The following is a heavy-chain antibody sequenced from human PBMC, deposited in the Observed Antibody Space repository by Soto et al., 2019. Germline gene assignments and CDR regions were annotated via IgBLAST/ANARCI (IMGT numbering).Heavy chain of an antibody. Sequence: SVKVSCKASGYTFTSYAMHWVRQAPGQRLEWMGWINAGNGNTKYSQKFQGRVTITRDTSASTAYMELSSLRSEDTAVYYCARTLRDIVATVRFDPWGQGTLVTVSS. CDR2: INAGNGNT. D-gene: IGHD5-12*01. CDR1: GYTFTSYA. CDR3: ARTLRDIVATVRFDP. V-gene: IGHV1-3*01. J-gene: IGHJ5*02.